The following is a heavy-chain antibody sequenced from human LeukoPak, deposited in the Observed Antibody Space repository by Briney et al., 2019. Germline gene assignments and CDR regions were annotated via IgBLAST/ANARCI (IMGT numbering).Heavy chain of an antibody. V-gene: IGHV1-18*01. Sequence: ASVKVSCKASGNTFTSYGISWVRQASGQGLEWMGWISAYNGNTNYAQKLQGRVTMTTDTSTSTAYMELRSLRSDDTAVYYCARDRTRKYSSSSGYWGQGTLVTVSS. CDR1: GNTFTSYG. CDR2: ISAYNGNT. D-gene: IGHD6-6*01. CDR3: ARDRTRKYSSSSGY. J-gene: IGHJ4*02.